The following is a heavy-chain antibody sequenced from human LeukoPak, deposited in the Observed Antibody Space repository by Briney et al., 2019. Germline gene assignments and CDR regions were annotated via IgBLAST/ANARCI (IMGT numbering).Heavy chain of an antibody. CDR3: AKGGDITIFGVRH. Sequence: GGSLRLSCAASGFTFSSYAMHWVRQAPGKGLEWVAVISYDGSNEYYADSVKGRFTISRDNSKNTLYLQMNSLRAEDTAVYYCAKGGDITIFGVRHWGQGTLVTVSS. V-gene: IGHV3-30-3*01. D-gene: IGHD3-3*01. CDR1: GFTFSSYA. J-gene: IGHJ4*02. CDR2: ISYDGSNE.